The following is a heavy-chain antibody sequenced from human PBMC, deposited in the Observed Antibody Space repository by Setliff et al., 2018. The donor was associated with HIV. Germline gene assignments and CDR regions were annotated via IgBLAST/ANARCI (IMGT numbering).Heavy chain of an antibody. D-gene: IGHD3-3*01. CDR1: GGAINTNNYY. Sequence: SETLSLTCTVSGGAINTNNYYWGWIRQTPGEGLEWIGSIHYGGSTYFYNPSLKSRVTMSVDTSKNQFSLRLSSVTAADTAVYYCAREVLAWFCDPFEMWGQGTVVTVS. CDR2: IHYGGST. J-gene: IGHJ3*02. CDR3: AREVLAWFCDPFEM. V-gene: IGHV4-39*02.